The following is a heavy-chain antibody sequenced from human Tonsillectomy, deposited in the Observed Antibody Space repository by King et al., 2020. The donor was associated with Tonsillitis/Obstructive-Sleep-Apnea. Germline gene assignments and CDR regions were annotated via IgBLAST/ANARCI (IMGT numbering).Heavy chain of an antibody. CDR2: INHSGST. CDR3: ARGIVVPAAYSYSYYYYMDV. J-gene: IGHJ6*03. D-gene: IGHD2-2*01. Sequence: VQLQQWGAGLLKPSETLSLTCAVYGGSFSGYYWSWIRQPPGKGLEWIGEINHSGSTNYNPSLKSRVTISVDTSKNQFSLKLSSVTAADTAVYYCARGIVVPAAYSYSYYYYMDVWGKGTTVTVSS. CDR1: GGSFSGYY. V-gene: IGHV4-34*01.